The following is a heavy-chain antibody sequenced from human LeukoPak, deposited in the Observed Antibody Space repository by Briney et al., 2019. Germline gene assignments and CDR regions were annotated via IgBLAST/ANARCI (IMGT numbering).Heavy chain of an antibody. CDR3: AREDDWNYEDY. J-gene: IGHJ4*02. V-gene: IGHV3-7*01. CDR2: IKQDGSEK. D-gene: IGHD1-7*01. Sequence: GGSLRLSCAASGFTFSNYWMSWVRQAPGKGLEWVANIKQDGSEKYYVSSVKGRFTISRDNAKNSLYLQMNSLRAEDTAIYFCAREDDWNYEDYWGQGTLVTVSS. CDR1: GFTFSNYW.